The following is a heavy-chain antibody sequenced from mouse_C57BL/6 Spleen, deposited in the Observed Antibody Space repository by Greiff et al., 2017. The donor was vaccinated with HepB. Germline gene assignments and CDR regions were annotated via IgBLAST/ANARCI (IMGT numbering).Heavy chain of an antibody. Sequence: QVQLQQPGAELVKPGASVKMSCKASGYTFTSYWITWVKQRPGQGLEWIGDIYPGSGSTNYNEKFKSKATLTVDTSSSTAYMQLSSLTSEDSAVYYCAREGTGIYYGPKDYFDYWGQGTTLTVSS. J-gene: IGHJ2*01. CDR3: AREGTGIYYGPKDYFDY. CDR2: IYPGSGST. D-gene: IGHD2-1*01. CDR1: GYTFTSYW. V-gene: IGHV1-55*01.